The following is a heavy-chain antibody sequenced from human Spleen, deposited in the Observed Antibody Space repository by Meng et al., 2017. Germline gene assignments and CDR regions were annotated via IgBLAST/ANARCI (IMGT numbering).Heavy chain of an antibody. CDR1: GFTFRTYW. J-gene: IGHJ4*02. CDR2: INKDGSEK. CDR3: VRDRVGSTAAQFDY. D-gene: IGHD3-10*01. V-gene: IGHV3-7*01. Sequence: GESLKISCAASGFTFRTYWMHWVRQAPGRGLEWVANINKDGSEKSYVDSVKGRFTISRDNANDSLFLQMNGLGVEGTAVYYCVRDRVGSTAAQFDYWGQGTLVTVSS.